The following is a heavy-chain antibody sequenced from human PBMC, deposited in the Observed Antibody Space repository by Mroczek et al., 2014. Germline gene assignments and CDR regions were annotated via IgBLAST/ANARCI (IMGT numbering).Heavy chain of an antibody. D-gene: IGHD5-12*01. CDR2: ISAYNGNT. J-gene: IGHJ4*02. V-gene: IGHV1-18*01. CDR1: GYTFTSYG. Sequence: QVQLVESGAEVKKPGASVKVSCKASGYTFTSYGISWVRQAPGQGLEWMGWISAYNGNTNYAQKLQGRVTMTTDTSTSTAYMELRSLRSDDTAVYYCARVPARRWGYSGYDYGYYFDYWGQGTPGHRLL. CDR3: ARVPARRWGYSGYDYGYYFDY.